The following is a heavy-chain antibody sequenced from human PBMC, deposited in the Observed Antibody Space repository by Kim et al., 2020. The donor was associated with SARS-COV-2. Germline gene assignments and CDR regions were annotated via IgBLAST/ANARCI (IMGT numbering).Heavy chain of an antibody. Sequence: SVKVSCKASGGIFSNHAISWVRQAPRQGLEWMGRITSILGRANYAQRFQGRVTITADRFTNTAYMEMSGLRSEDTAVYYCAREGVTVDYYYYYMDVWGK. CDR3: AREGVTVDYYYYYMDV. J-gene: IGHJ6*03. V-gene: IGHV1-69*04. D-gene: IGHD3-10*01. CDR1: GGIFSNHA. CDR2: ITSILGRA.